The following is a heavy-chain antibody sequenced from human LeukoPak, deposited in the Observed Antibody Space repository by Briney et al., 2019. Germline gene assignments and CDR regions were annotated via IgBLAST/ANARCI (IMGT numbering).Heavy chain of an antibody. Sequence: GGXLRLSCAASGFTFSSYAMSWVRQAPGKGLEWVSAISGSGGSTYYADSVKGGFTISRDNSKNTLYMQMNSLRAEDTAVYYCAKGSIAVAGTIDYWGQGTLVTVSS. CDR3: AKGSIAVAGTIDY. CDR1: GFTFSSYA. CDR2: ISGSGGST. J-gene: IGHJ4*02. D-gene: IGHD6-19*01. V-gene: IGHV3-23*01.